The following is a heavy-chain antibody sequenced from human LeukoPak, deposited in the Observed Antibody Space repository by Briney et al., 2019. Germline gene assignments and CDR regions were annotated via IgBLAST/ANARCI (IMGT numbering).Heavy chain of an antibody. CDR1: GETFSGCY. D-gene: IGHD2-21*02. CDR3: ASSCGGDCYSGGLSHTPSDGAFDI. Sequence: SETLSLTCAVYGETFSGCYWTWIRQPPGKGLEWIGEVNHSGSTNYNPSLKSRVTISVDTSKRQFSLKLSSVTAAATAVYYCASSCGGDCYSGGLSHTPSDGAFDIWGQGTMVTVSS. CDR2: VNHSGST. V-gene: IGHV4-34*01. J-gene: IGHJ3*02.